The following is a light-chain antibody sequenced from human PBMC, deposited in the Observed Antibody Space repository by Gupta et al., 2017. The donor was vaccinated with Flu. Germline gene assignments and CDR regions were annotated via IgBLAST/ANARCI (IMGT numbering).Light chain of an antibody. V-gene: IGLV2-14*01. CDR2: EVS. Sequence: QSALTTPASLSGSPGHPTTIPCTGTSADIGSYDYVSWYQKHPSKAPKLIIFEVSDRPSGVSNRFSGSKSANTASLTISGLQAEDEADYYCCSYRDIVTLVFGTGTRVNV. CDR1: SADIGSYDY. J-gene: IGLJ1*01. CDR3: CSYRDIVTLV.